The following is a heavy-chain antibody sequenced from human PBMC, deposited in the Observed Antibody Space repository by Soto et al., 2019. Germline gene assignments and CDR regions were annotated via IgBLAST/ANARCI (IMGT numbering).Heavy chain of an antibody. J-gene: IGHJ3*02. Sequence: SETLSLTCTVSGGSISSGGYYWSWIRQHPGKGLEWIGYIYYSGSTYYNPSLKSRVTISVDASKNQFSLKLSSVTAADTAVYYCARDPLCGGSCYKGAFDIWGQGTTVTVSS. CDR2: IYYSGST. D-gene: IGHD2-15*01. V-gene: IGHV4-31*03. CDR1: GGSISSGGYY. CDR3: ARDPLCGGSCYKGAFDI.